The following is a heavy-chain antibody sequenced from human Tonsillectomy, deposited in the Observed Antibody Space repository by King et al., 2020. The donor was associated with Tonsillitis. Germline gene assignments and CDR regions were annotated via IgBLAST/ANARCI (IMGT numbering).Heavy chain of an antibody. D-gene: IGHD4-11*01. Sequence: VQLQQWGAGLLKPSETLSLTCAVYGGSLRGHFWSWIRQPPGKWLEWIGYIIQSVGPNYSPSVKGRLNISVKTARNQFSLMLNSVTAADTAVYYCARVRSRSKVTQENYYYYMDVWGKGTTVTVSS. CDR2: IIQSVGP. CDR3: ARVRSRSKVTQENYYYYMDV. V-gene: IGHV4-34*12. CDR1: GGSLRGHF. J-gene: IGHJ6*03.